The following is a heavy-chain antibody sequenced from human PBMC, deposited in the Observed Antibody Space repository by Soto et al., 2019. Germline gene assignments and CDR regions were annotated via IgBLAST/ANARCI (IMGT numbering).Heavy chain of an antibody. D-gene: IGHD3-16*02. CDR3: ARHPMITFGGVIVDDYFDS. V-gene: IGHV4-39*01. CDR2: IYYSGST. CDR1: GGSISSSSYY. J-gene: IGHJ4*02. Sequence: QLQLQESGPGLVKPSETLSLTCTVSGGSISSSSYYWGWIRQPPGKGLEWIGSIYYSGSTYYNPSLKSRFTIPVDTSKNQFSLKLSSVTAADTAVYYCARHPMITFGGVIVDDYFDSWGQGTLVTVSS.